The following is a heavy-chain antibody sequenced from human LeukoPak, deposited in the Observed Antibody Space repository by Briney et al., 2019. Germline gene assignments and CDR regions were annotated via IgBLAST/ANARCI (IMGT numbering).Heavy chain of an antibody. D-gene: IGHD3-22*01. CDR2: IDPSDSYT. V-gene: IGHV5-10-1*01. J-gene: IGHJ4*02. CDR3: ARRYYDSSGYFHY. CDR1: GYSFTSYW. Sequence: GESLKISCKGSGYSFTSYWISWVRQMPGKGLEWMGRIDPSDSYTNYSPSFQSHVTISADKSISTAYLQWSSLKASDTAMYYCARRYYDSSGYFHYWGQGTLVTVSS.